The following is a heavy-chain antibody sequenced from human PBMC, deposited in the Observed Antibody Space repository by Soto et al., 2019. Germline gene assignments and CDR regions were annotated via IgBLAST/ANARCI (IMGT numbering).Heavy chain of an antibody. CDR1: GFTFSSYA. D-gene: IGHD3-10*01. CDR2: ISYDGSNK. J-gene: IGHJ4*02. Sequence: QVQLVESGGGVVQPGRSLRLSCAASGFTFSSYAMHWVRQAPVKGLEWVAVISYDGSNKYYADSVKGRFTISRENSKNTLYLQMNSLRAEDTAVYYCAREGGSYARSPYFDYWGQGTLVTVSS. V-gene: IGHV3-30-3*01. CDR3: AREGGSYARSPYFDY.